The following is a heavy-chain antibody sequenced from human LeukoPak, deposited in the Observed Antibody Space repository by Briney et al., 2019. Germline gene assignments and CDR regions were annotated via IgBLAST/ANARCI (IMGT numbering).Heavy chain of an antibody. CDR1: GGSISSSSYY. Sequence: SETLSLTCTVSGGSISSSSYYWGWIRQPPGKGLEWIGSIYYSGSTYYNPSLKSRVTISVDTSKNQFSLKLSSVTAADTAVYYCARVSSSSWYRTNYYYYYMGVWGKGTTVTVSS. CDR2: IYYSGST. V-gene: IGHV4-39*07. D-gene: IGHD6-13*01. J-gene: IGHJ6*03. CDR3: ARVSSSSWYRTNYYYYYMGV.